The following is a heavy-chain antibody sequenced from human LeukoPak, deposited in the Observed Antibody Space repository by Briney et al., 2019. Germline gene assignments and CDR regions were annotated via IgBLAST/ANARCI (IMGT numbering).Heavy chain of an antibody. J-gene: IGHJ4*02. Sequence: SVKVSCKASGGTFSNYAINWVRQAPGHGREWMGGVLPIFNKTNYAQKFQGRVTVTTDEFTSAAYMELSSLRSEDTAVYYCVRDGRKYYDSSVLDYFDYWGQGTLVTVSS. V-gene: IGHV1-69*05. CDR1: GGTFSNYA. CDR2: VLPIFNKT. CDR3: VRDGRKYYDSSVLDYFDY. D-gene: IGHD3-22*01.